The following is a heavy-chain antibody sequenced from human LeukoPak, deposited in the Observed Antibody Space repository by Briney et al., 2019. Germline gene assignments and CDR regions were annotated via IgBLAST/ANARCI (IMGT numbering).Heavy chain of an antibody. J-gene: IGHJ4*02. CDR3: ARGADPYKIAY. CDR2: IHPSGSI. Sequence: SETLSLTCAVYGGSFSGYYWSWIRQSPGKGLEWIGEIHPSGSIHYNLSLKSRINISPDTSKNQFSLKLSSVTTADMALYYCARGADPYKIAYWGPGTLVTVSS. V-gene: IGHV4-34*01. D-gene: IGHD3-16*02. CDR1: GGSFSGYY.